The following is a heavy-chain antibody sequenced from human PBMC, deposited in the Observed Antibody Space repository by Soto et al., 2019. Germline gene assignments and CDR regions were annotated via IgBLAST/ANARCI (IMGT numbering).Heavy chain of an antibody. J-gene: IGHJ4*02. CDR1: GGSFSGYY. CDR2: INHSGST. D-gene: IGHD2-8*01. CDR3: ARHWRYCTNGVCYNMYFDY. Sequence: SETLSLTCAVYGGSFSGYYWSWIRQPPGKGLEWIGEINHSGSTNYNPSLKSRVTISVDTSKNQFSLKLSSVTAADTAVYYCARHWRYCTNGVCYNMYFDYWGQGTLVTVSS. V-gene: IGHV4-34*01.